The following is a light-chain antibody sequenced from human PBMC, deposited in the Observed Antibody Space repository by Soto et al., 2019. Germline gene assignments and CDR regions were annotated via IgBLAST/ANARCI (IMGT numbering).Light chain of an antibody. CDR1: ENVRTF. J-gene: IGKJ1*01. CDR2: GAS. Sequence: EVVLTQSPATLSLSPGERATLSCRASENVRTFVDWYQQKPGQAPRLLIYGASNRATGIPARFSGSGSGTDFTLTTINLEPEDFAAYYCEQHSHWPPWTFGQGTRLEIQ. CDR3: EQHSHWPPWT. V-gene: IGKV3-11*01.